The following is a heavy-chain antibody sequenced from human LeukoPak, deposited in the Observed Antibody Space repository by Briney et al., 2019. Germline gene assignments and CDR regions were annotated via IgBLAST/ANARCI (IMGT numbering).Heavy chain of an antibody. V-gene: IGHV1-18*01. CDR1: GYTFTSYG. Sequence: ASVKVSCKASGYTFTSYGISWVRQAPGQGLEWMGWISAYNGNTNYAQKLQGSVTMTTDTSTSTAYMELRSLRSDDTAVYYCVTYYYDSSGYPLLGNYWGQGTLVTVSS. J-gene: IGHJ4*02. CDR2: ISAYNGNT. D-gene: IGHD3-22*01. CDR3: VTYYYDSSGYPLLGNY.